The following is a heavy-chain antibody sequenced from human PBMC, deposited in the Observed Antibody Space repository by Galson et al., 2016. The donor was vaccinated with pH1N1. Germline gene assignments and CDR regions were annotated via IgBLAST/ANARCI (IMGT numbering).Heavy chain of an antibody. CDR2: IITMFGTP. Sequence: SVKASCKASEGTPTFSSYGISWLRQAPGQRLEWMGSIITMFGTPNYAQKFQGRLTITADAPTSKAYMELSSLRSEDTAIHYCPRGLDYYGSGYYVIWGQGTLVTVSS. D-gene: IGHD3-10*01. CDR1: EGTPTFSSYG. CDR3: PRGLDYYGSGYYVI. V-gene: IGHV1-69*13. J-gene: IGHJ4*02.